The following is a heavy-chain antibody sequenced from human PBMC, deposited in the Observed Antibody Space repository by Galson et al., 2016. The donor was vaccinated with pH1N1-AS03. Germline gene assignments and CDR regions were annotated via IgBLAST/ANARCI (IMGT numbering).Heavy chain of an antibody. Sequence: SLRLSCAASGFTFSKYAMSWVRQAPGKGLEWVSSISGSGGSTFYADSVKGRFTISRDNSKNTLYLQLNSLRVEDTAIYYCARGKDFWSGYPDDPFDIWGQGTRVTVSS. J-gene: IGHJ3*02. V-gene: IGHV3-23*01. CDR3: ARGKDFWSGYPDDPFDI. CDR1: GFTFSKYA. CDR2: ISGSGGST. D-gene: IGHD3-3*01.